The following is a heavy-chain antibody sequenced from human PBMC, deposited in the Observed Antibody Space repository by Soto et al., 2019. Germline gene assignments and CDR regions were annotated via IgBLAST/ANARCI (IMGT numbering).Heavy chain of an antibody. CDR3: AKARTGTFYYYGLVV. CDR2: ISSSVGSA. J-gene: IGHJ6*02. V-gene: IGHV3-23*01. Sequence: EVQLLESGGGLVQPGGTLRLSCAASAFTFSNYAMTWVRQAPGKGLECVSAISSSVGSANYADSVKGRFTISSDTSKKAPYLQPSSLRAAHTAIYCFAKARTGTFYYYGLVVWGQGTTATVSS. CDR1: AFTFSNYA. D-gene: IGHD1-1*01.